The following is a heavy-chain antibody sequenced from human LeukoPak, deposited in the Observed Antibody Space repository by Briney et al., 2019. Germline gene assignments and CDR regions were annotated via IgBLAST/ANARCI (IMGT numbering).Heavy chain of an antibody. J-gene: IGHJ4*02. Sequence: ASVKVSCKVSGYTLTELSMHWVRQAPGKGLEWMGGFDPEDGETIYAQKFQGRVTMTEDTSTDTAYMELSSLRSEDTAVYYCATDPGIAAAGPLDYWGQGTLVTVSS. CDR3: ATDPGIAAAGPLDY. CDR1: GYTLTELS. CDR2: FDPEDGET. V-gene: IGHV1-24*01. D-gene: IGHD6-13*01.